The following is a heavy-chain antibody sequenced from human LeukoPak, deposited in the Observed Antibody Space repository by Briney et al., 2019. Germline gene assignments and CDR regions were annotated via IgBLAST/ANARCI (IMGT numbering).Heavy chain of an antibody. V-gene: IGHV4-39*01. CDR2: IYYSGST. CDR1: GGSISSSSYY. Sequence: SETLSLTCTVSGGSISSSSYYWGWIRQPPGKGLEWIGGIYYSGSTYYNLSLKSRVTISVDTSKNQFSLKLSSVTAADTAVYYCARRRRTYGVDEYCWGQGTLVTVSS. J-gene: IGHJ4*02. CDR3: ARRRRTYGVDEYC. D-gene: IGHD4-17*01.